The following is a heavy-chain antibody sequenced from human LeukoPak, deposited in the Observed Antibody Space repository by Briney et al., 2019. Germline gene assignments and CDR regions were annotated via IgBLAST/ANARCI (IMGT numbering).Heavy chain of an antibody. Sequence: PGGSLRLSCAASGFTFSDYYTSWIRQAPGKGLEWVSYISSSGSTIYYADSVKSRFTISRDNAKSSLYLQMNSLRAEDTAVYYCARTDRVAGRRGYLDYWGQGTLVTVSS. J-gene: IGHJ4*02. CDR2: ISSSGSTI. D-gene: IGHD6-19*01. CDR3: ARTDRVAGRRGYLDY. V-gene: IGHV3-11*04. CDR1: GFTFSDYY.